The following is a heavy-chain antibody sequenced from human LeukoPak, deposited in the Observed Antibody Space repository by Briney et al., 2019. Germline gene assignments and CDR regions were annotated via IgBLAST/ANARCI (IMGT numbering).Heavy chain of an antibody. CDR1: GYTFSGYY. Sequence: ASVKVSCKASGYTFSGYYMHWVRQAPGQGLEWMGWINPNSGGTNYAQKFQGRVTMTRVTSISTAYMELSRLRSDDTAVYYCARPGDTAMVEDYYYGMDVWGQGTTVTVSS. V-gene: IGHV1-2*02. D-gene: IGHD5-18*01. CDR3: ARPGDTAMVEDYYYGMDV. CDR2: INPNSGGT. J-gene: IGHJ6*02.